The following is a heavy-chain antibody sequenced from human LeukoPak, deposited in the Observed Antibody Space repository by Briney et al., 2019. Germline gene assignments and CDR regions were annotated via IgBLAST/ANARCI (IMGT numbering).Heavy chain of an antibody. CDR2: INHSGST. V-gene: IGHV4-34*01. CDR1: GGSFSDFY. CDR3: ARGRYDGNYRGGFYNFDY. D-gene: IGHD1-7*01. J-gene: IGHJ4*02. Sequence: PSETLSLNCAVSGGSFSDFYWTWIRQSPAKGLEWIGEINHSGSTTNNPSLRNRVTISMDAPKNQASLELTSVTAADTAVYYCARGRYDGNYRGGFYNFDYWGQGTLGTVSS.